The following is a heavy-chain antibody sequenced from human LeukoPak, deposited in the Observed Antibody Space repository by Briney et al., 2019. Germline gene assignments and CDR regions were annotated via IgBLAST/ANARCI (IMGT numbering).Heavy chain of an antibody. J-gene: IGHJ5*02. V-gene: IGHV3-49*03. CDR3: TRAHSSGWYGDWFDP. CDR2: IRSNTYGGTT. Sequence: GGSLRLSCTGSGFTFCDYAMSWFRQAPGKGLEWVGFIRSNTYGGTTEYAASVKGRFTISRDDSESIAYLQMNSLKIEDTAIYYCTRAHSSGWYGDWFDPWGQGTLVTVSS. CDR1: GFTFCDYA. D-gene: IGHD6-19*01.